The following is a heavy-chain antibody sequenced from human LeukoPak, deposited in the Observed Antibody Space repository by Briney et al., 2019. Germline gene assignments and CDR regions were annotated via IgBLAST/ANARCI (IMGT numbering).Heavy chain of an antibody. D-gene: IGHD6-13*01. V-gene: IGHV3-23*01. J-gene: IGHJ4*02. CDR3: AKGRAAATWVHFDY. CDR2: ITGSGGST. Sequence: GGSLRLSCAASGLTFSSYAMSWVRQAAGRGLEWVSVITGSGGSTYYADSVKGRFTISRDNSKNTVYLQMNSLRAEDTAVYYCAKGRAAATWVHFDYWGQGTLVTVSS. CDR1: GLTFSSYA.